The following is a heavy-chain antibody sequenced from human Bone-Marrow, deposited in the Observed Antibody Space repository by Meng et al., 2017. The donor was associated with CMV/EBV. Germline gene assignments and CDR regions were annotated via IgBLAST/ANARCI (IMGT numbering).Heavy chain of an antibody. CDR3: ARDGIGKETVPAATVWVDP. Sequence: SVKVSCKASGGTFSSYTISWVRQAPGQGLEWMGRIIPILGIANYAQKFQGRVTITADKSTSTAYMELSSLRSEDTAVYYCARDGIGKETVPAATVWVDPWGHGTLVTVSS. J-gene: IGHJ5*02. V-gene: IGHV1-69*04. D-gene: IGHD2-2*01. CDR1: GGTFSSYT. CDR2: IIPILGIA.